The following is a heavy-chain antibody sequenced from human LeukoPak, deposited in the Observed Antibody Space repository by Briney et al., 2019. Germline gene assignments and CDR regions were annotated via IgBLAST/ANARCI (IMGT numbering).Heavy chain of an antibody. CDR2: INPNSGGT. CDR1: GYTFTGYY. V-gene: IGHV1-2*06. D-gene: IGHD3-10*01. J-gene: IGHJ4*02. CDR3: ASWDETGSCSPRSVYYFDY. Sequence: ASVKVSCTASGYTFTGYYMHWVRQAPGQGLEWMGRINPNSGGTNYAQKFQGRVTMTRDTSISTAYMELNRLRSDDTAVYYCASWDETGSCSPRSVYYFDYWGQGTLVTVSS.